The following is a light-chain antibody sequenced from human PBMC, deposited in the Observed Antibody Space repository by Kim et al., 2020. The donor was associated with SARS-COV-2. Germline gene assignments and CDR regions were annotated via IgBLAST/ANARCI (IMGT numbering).Light chain of an antibody. CDR1: SSNIGSNS. CDR3: ATWDDSLNGWV. CDR2: RND. J-gene: IGLJ3*02. Sequence: QSVLTQPPSASAAPGQRVSISCSGSSSNIGSNSVNWYQRLPGTSPRLLIYRNDERPSGVPDRFSGSKSGASASLAISGLQSDDEANYDCATWDDSLNGWVFGGGTQLTVL. V-gene: IGLV1-44*01.